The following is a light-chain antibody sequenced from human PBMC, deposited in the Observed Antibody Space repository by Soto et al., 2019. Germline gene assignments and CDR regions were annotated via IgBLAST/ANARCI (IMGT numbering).Light chain of an antibody. J-gene: IGKJ3*01. CDR1: QSVSSY. CDR2: DAS. Sequence: EIVLTQSPATLSLSPGERATLSCRASQSVSSYLAWYQQKPGQAPRLLIYDASNRATGIPARFSGSGSGTDFTLTISSLETADFAVYYCQQRSNWPITFGPGTKVDI. V-gene: IGKV3-11*01. CDR3: QQRSNWPIT.